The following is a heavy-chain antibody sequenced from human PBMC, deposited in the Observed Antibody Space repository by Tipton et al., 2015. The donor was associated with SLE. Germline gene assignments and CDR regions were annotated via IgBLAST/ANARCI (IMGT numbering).Heavy chain of an antibody. J-gene: IGHJ5*02. CDR1: GGSINNHY. D-gene: IGHD4-11*01. Sequence: TLSLTCIVSGGSINNHYWNWIRQPPGKGPEWIGRIAYIGTTIYNPSLGSRVTISVDTSKNQISLKLSSVTAADTAVYYCARRPVESAVIPSEGNWLDPWARERWSPSPQ. CDR3: ARRPVESAVIPSEGNWLDP. CDR2: IAYIGTT. V-gene: IGHV4-59*08.